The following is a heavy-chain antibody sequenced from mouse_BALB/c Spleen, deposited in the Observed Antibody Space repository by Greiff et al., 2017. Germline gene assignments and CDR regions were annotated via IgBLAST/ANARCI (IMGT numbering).Heavy chain of an antibody. CDR2: ISYSGST. CDR3: ARYYYGSSYCWYFDV. Sequence: EVKLQESGPSLVKPSQTLSLTCSVTGDSITSGYWNWIRKFPGNKLEYMGYISYSGSTYYNPSLKSRISITRDTSKNQYYLQLNSVTTEDTATYYCARYYYGSSYCWYFDVWGAGTTVTVSS. V-gene: IGHV3-8*02. J-gene: IGHJ1*01. D-gene: IGHD1-1*01. CDR1: GDSITSGY.